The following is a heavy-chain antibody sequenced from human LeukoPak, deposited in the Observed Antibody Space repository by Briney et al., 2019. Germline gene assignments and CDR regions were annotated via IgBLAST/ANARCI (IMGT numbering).Heavy chain of an antibody. CDR2: IYTSGST. Sequence: KPSETLSLTCTVSGGSISSYYWSWIRQPAGKGLEWIGRIYTSGSTNYNPSLKSRVTMSVDTSKNQFSLKLSSVTAADTAVYYCAREAARGGVIVMHNWFDPWGQGTLVTVSS. V-gene: IGHV4-4*07. CDR3: AREAARGGVIVMHNWFDP. CDR1: GGSISSYY. D-gene: IGHD3-16*02. J-gene: IGHJ5*02.